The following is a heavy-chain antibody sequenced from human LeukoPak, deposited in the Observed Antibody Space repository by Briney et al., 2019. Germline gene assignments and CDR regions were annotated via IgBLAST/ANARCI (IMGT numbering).Heavy chain of an antibody. Sequence: ASVKVSCKASGYTFTGYYMHWVRQAPGQGLEWMGWINPNSGGTNYAQKFQGRVTMTRETSISTAYMELSRLRSDDTAVYCCARDKILWFRELLGYWGQGTLVTVSS. CDR3: ARDKILWFRELLGY. CDR1: GYTFTGYY. V-gene: IGHV1-2*02. D-gene: IGHD3-10*01. CDR2: INPNSGGT. J-gene: IGHJ4*02.